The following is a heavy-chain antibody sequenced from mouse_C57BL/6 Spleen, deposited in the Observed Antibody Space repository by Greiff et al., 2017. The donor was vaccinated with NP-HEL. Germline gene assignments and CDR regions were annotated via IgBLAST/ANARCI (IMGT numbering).Heavy chain of an antibody. D-gene: IGHD1-1*01. CDR3: AREGYGTLDV. J-gene: IGHJ1*03. Sequence: EVKLVESGPGLVKPSQSLSLTCSVTGYSITSGYYWNWIRQFPGNKLEWMGYISYDGSNNYNPSLKNRISITRDTSKNQFFLKLNSVTTEDTATYYCAREGYGTLDVWGTGTTVTVSS. V-gene: IGHV3-6*01. CDR1: GYSITSGYY. CDR2: ISYDGSN.